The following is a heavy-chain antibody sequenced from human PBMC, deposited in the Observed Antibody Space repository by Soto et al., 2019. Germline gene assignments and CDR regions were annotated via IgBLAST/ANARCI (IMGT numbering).Heavy chain of an antibody. CDR3: EKRGDSISWYWFDP. J-gene: IGHJ5*02. Sequence: EVQLLESGGGLIQPGGSLRLSCAASGFTFSTYAVSWVRQAPGKGLGWVATLSNSGGSMYYADSVNGRFTISGDISKNTVYLQMDSLRAEDTDVYHCEKRGDSISWYWFDPWGQGNLVTVSS. D-gene: IGHD6-13*01. CDR2: LSNSGGSM. V-gene: IGHV3-23*01. CDR1: GFTFSTYA.